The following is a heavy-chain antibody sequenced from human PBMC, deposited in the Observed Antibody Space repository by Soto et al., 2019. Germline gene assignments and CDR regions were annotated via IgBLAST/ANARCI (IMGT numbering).Heavy chain of an antibody. V-gene: IGHV1-69*04. D-gene: IGHD5-12*01. Sequence: GASVKVSCKASGGTFSSYTISWVRQAPGQGLEWMGRIIPILGIANYAQKFQGRVTITADKSTSTAYMELSSLRSEDTAVYYCAREKISGYEVWSDFDIWGQGTMVTVSS. CDR3: AREKISGYEVWSDFDI. CDR2: IIPILGIA. J-gene: IGHJ3*02. CDR1: GGTFSSYT.